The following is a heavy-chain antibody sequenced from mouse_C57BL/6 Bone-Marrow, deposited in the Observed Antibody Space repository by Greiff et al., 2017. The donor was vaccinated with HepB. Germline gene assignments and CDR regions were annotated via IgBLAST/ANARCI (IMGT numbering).Heavy chain of an antibody. CDR3: ARGAEGDY. J-gene: IGHJ4*01. V-gene: IGHV1-59*01. CDR2: IDPSDSYT. Sequence: QVQLQQPGAELVRPGTSVKLSCKASGYTFTSYWMHWVKQRPGQGLEWIGVIDPSDSYTNYNQKFKGKATLTVDTSSSTACMQLSSLTSEDSAVYYCARGAEGDYWGQGTSVTVSS. CDR1: GYTFTSYW.